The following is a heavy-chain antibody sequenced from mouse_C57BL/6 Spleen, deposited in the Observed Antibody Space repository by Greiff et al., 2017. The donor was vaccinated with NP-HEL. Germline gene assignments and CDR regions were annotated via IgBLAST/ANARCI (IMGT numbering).Heavy chain of an antibody. J-gene: IGHJ4*01. CDR2: INPSNGGT. V-gene: IGHV1-53*01. CDR3: ARGSTGFRDAMDY. CDR1: GYTFTSYW. D-gene: IGHD1-1*01. Sequence: QVQLQQPGTELVKPGASVKLSCKASGYTFTSYWMHWVKQRPGQGLEWIGNINPSNGGTNYNEKFKSKATLTVDKSSSTAYMQLSSLTSEDSAVYYGARGSTGFRDAMDYWGQGTSVTVSS.